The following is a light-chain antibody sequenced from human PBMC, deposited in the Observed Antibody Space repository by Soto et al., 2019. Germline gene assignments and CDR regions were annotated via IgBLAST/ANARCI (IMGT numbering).Light chain of an antibody. CDR1: SSDIGAYNY. J-gene: IGLJ1*01. Sequence: QAVLTQPGAMSGSPGQSITISCTGSSSDIGAYNYVSWFQQYPGKAPKLIISEVSNRPSGVSNRFSGSKSGTAASLTISGLQTEDEADYFCFSFTTDWTHVFGTGTKVTVL. CDR3: FSFTTDWTHV. CDR2: EVS. V-gene: IGLV2-14*01.